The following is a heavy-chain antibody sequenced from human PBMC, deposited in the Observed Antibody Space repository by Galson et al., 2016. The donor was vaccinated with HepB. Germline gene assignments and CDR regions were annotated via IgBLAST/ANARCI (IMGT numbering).Heavy chain of an antibody. CDR1: GFTVSRDY. CDR2: IYNGGTT. D-gene: IGHD1-1*01. Sequence: SLRLSCAASGFTVSRDYMSWVRQAPGKGLEWVSVIYNGGTTSYADSVKGRFTISRDSSKNTLYLQMNSLRVEDTAVYYCTRDPFPGAFDVWGQGTMVIVAS. CDR3: TRDPFPGAFDV. J-gene: IGHJ3*01. V-gene: IGHV3-66*01.